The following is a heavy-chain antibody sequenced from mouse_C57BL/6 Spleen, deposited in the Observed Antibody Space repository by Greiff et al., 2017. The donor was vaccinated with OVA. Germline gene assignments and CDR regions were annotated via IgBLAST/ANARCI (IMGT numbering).Heavy chain of an antibody. J-gene: IGHJ2*01. V-gene: IGHV1-61*01. Sequence: QVQLQQPGAELVRPGSSVKLSCKASGYTFTSYWMDWVKQRPGQGLEWIGNIYPHASDTNYNQQVKDKATLTIAKSSSNAYMQLSSLTSEDSAVYYCARNSFDYWGQGTTLTVSS. CDR3: ARNSFDY. CDR1: GYTFTSYW. CDR2: IYPHASDT.